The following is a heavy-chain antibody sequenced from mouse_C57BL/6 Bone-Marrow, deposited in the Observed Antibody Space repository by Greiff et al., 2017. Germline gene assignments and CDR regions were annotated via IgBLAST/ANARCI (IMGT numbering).Heavy chain of an antibody. CDR2: IDPSDSYT. V-gene: IGHV1-50*01. D-gene: IGHD1-1*01. Sequence: QVHVKQPGAELVKPGASVKLSCKASGYTFTSYWMQWVKQRPGQGLEWIGEIDPSDSYTNYIQKFKGKATLTVDTSSSTAYMQLSSLTSEDSAVYYCAREVHTTVVAPYFDVWGTGTTVTVSS. CDR1: GYTFTSYW. J-gene: IGHJ1*03. CDR3: AREVHTTVVAPYFDV.